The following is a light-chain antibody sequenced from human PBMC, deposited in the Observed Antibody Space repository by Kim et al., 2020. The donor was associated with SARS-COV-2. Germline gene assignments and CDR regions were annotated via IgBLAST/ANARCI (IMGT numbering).Light chain of an antibody. CDR1: ELGDKY. J-gene: IGLJ2*01. CDR3: QAWDSGTAVV. V-gene: IGLV3-1*01. Sequence: SYELTQPPSVSVSPGQTASITCSGDELGDKYVFWYQQKAGQSPVLVIYQDTKRPSGIPERFSASNSGNTATLTISGTQATDEADYYCQAWDSGTAVVFGEGTQLTVL. CDR2: QDT.